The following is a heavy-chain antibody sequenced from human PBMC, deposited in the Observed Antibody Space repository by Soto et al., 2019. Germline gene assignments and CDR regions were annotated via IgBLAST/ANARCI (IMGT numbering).Heavy chain of an antibody. CDR3: ASPAGSRVSGMDV. D-gene: IGHD6-6*01. J-gene: IGHJ6*02. Sequence: SGNLYITCTVSGGSISSSSYYWGWIRQPPGKGLEWIGSIYYSGSTYYNPSLKSRVTISVDTSKNQFSLKLSSVTAADTAVYYFASPAGSRVSGMDVWGQRTTVTVSS. V-gene: IGHV4-39*01. CDR1: GGSISSSSYY. CDR2: IYYSGST.